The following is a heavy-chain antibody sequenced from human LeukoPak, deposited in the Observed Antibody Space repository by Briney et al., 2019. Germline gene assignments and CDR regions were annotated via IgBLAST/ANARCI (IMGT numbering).Heavy chain of an antibody. D-gene: IGHD3-3*01. J-gene: IGHJ4*02. V-gene: IGHV4-4*07. CDR2: ISSSGNT. Sequence: PSETLSLTCSVSGGSISSYYWTWIRQSAVKGLEWIGRISSSGNTNYNPSLKSRVTMSVDTSKNQFSLKLTSVTAADTAVYFCARARADFWSSDYWGQGTLVTVSS. CDR1: GGSISSYY. CDR3: ARARADFWSSDY.